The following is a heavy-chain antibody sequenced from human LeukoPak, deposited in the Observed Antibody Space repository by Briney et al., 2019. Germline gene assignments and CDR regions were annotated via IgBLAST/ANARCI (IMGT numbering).Heavy chain of an antibody. Sequence: SETLSLTCTVSGGSISSSSYYWGWIRQPPGKGLEWIGSIYYSGSTYYNPSLKSRVTISVDTSKNQFSLKLRSVTTADTAVYYCARHLYDILTGYYIGGSWFDPWGQGTLVTVSS. CDR2: IYYSGST. V-gene: IGHV4-39*01. D-gene: IGHD3-9*01. J-gene: IGHJ5*02. CDR3: ARHLYDILTGYYIGGSWFDP. CDR1: GGSISSSSYY.